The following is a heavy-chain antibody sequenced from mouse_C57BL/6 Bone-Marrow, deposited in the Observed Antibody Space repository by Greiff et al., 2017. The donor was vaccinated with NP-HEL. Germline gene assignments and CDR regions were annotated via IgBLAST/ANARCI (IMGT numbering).Heavy chain of an antibody. D-gene: IGHD1-1*01. CDR2: INYDGSST. V-gene: IGHV5-16*01. Sequence: EVQVVESEGGLVQPGSSMKLSCTASGFTFSDYYMAWVRQVPEKGLEWVANINYDGSSTYYLDSLKSRFIISRDNAKNILYLQMSSLKSEDTATYYCARGSSYYYGSSYYFDYWGQGTTLTVSS. J-gene: IGHJ2*01. CDR1: GFTFSDYY. CDR3: ARGSSYYYGSSYYFDY.